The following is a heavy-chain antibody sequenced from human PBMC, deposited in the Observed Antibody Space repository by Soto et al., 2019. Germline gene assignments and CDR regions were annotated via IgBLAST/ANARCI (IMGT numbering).Heavy chain of an antibody. Sequence: QVQLVQSGAEVKKPGSSVKVSCKASGGTFSSYAISWVRQAPGQGLEWMGGIIPIFGTANYAQKFQGRVTIXXDXSXXTAYMELSSLRSEDTAVYYCARAPPYGDYTDWFDPWGQGTLVTVSS. D-gene: IGHD4-17*01. V-gene: IGHV1-69*12. J-gene: IGHJ5*02. CDR1: GGTFSSYA. CDR3: ARAPPYGDYTDWFDP. CDR2: IIPIFGTA.